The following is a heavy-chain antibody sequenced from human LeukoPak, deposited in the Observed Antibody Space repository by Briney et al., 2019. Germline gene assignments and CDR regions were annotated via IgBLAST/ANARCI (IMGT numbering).Heavy chain of an antibody. J-gene: IGHJ6*02. D-gene: IGHD1-26*01. CDR3: ATYTRGTNGMDV. CDR1: GGSISSYY. Sequence: SETLSLTCTVSGGSISSYYWSWIRHPPGKGLEWSGYIYYSRSTNYTLSPKSRVTMSVDKSTNQFSLKLSSVTAADTAVYYCATYTRGTNGMDVWGQGATVTVSS. V-gene: IGHV4-59*08. CDR2: IYYSRST.